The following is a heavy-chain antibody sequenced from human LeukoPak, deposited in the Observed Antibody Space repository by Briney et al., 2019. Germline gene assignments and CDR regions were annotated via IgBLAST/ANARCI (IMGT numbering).Heavy chain of an antibody. D-gene: IGHD3-10*01. CDR3: ATRTGLDRYSYYYYYGMDV. CDR2: MNPNSGNT. CDR1: GYTFTGYY. V-gene: IGHV1-8*02. Sequence: ASVKVSCKASGYTFTGYYMHWVRQAPGQGLEWMGWMNPNSGNTGYAQKFQGRVTMTRNTSISTAYMELSSLRSEDTAVYYCATRTGLDRYSYYYYYGMDVWGQGTTVTVSS. J-gene: IGHJ6*02.